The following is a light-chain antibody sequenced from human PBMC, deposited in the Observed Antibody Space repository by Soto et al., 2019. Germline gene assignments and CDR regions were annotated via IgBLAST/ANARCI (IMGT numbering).Light chain of an antibody. CDR3: QQYNNWPS. J-gene: IGKJ5*01. CDR1: QTVSRN. CDR2: DIS. V-gene: IGKV3-15*01. Sequence: EVEMTQSPASLSVSPVDRATLSCRASQTVSRNLAWYQQRPGQAPRLLIYDISNRATGVPARFSGSGSETEFTLTIRSLQSEDFAVYFCQQYNNWPSFGQGTRLEIK.